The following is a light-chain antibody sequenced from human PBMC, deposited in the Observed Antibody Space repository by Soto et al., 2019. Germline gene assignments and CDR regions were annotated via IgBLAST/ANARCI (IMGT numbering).Light chain of an antibody. CDR1: NIGGKN. V-gene: IGLV3-9*01. CDR3: QVWDNRGYF. CDR2: RDY. J-gene: IGLJ1*01. Sequence: SYELTQPLSVSVALGQTATITCGGNNIGGKNVHWYQQKPGQAPVLVIYRDYNRPSGIPERFSGSNSGHTATLTISRVQPGDEADYYCQVWDNRGYFFGTGTKVTVL.